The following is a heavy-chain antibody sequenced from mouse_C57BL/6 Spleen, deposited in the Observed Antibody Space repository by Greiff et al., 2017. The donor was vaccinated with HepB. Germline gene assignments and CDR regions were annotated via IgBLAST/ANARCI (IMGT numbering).Heavy chain of an antibody. Sequence: VQLQQPGAELVRPGSSVKLSCKASGYTFTSYWITWVKQRPGQGLEWIGDIYPGSGSTNYNEKFKSKATLTVDTSSSTAYMQLSSLTSEDSAVYYCAREYDPDYWGQGTTLTVSS. CDR2: IYPGSGST. J-gene: IGHJ2*01. CDR1: GYTFTSYW. D-gene: IGHD2-10*02. CDR3: AREYDPDY. V-gene: IGHV1-55*01.